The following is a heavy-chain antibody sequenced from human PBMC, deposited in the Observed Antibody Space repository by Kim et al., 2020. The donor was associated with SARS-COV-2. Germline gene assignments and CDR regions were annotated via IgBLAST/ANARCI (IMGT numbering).Heavy chain of an antibody. V-gene: IGHV3-48*02. CDR2: ISGSSDRI. CDR3: ARSDYPLIWDY. Sequence: GGSLRLSCAASGFTFSSYSMNWVRQAPGKGLEWVSYISGSSDRIYYTDSVKGRFTISRDNAKNSLYLQMKSLRDEDTAVYYCARSDYPLIWDYWGQGTLVTVSS. CDR1: GFTFSSYS. J-gene: IGHJ4*02. D-gene: IGHD4-17*01.